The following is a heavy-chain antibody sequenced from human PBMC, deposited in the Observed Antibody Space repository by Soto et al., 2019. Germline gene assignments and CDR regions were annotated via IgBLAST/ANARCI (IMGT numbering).Heavy chain of an antibody. Sequence: PSETLSLTCSVSGGSVSDKTYYWSWIRQPPGKRLEWIGYVYYSGTTNYNPSLKSRVTISVDLSKNQFSLKLSSVTAADTAVYYCARAKMVRGVIWFDPWGQGTLVTVSS. CDR2: VYYSGTT. CDR1: GGSVSDKTYY. V-gene: IGHV4-61*01. CDR3: ARAKMVRGVIWFDP. J-gene: IGHJ5*02. D-gene: IGHD3-10*01.